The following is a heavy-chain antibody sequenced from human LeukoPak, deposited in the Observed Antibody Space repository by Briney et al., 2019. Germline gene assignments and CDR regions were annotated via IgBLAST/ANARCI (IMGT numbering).Heavy chain of an antibody. Sequence: GGSLRLSCAASGFTFSSYSFNWVRQAPGKGLEWVSWISSSNGDIYYADSVRGRFTISRDDAKKSLYLQMNSLRAEDTAVYYCVRDADGGNSWFDSWGQGTLVTVSS. CDR2: ISSSNGDI. CDR3: VRDADGGNSWFDS. CDR1: GFTFSSYS. D-gene: IGHD4-23*01. J-gene: IGHJ5*01. V-gene: IGHV3-21*01.